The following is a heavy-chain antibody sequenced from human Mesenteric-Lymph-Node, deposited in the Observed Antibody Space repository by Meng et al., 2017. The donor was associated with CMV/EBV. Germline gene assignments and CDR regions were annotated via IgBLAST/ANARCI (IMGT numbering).Heavy chain of an antibody. D-gene: IGHD2-2*02. CDR2: IGSSGNAI. CDR3: ARWSFPGGARYCSSTSCYIYGMDV. CDR1: GFTFSTYE. V-gene: IGHV3-48*03. J-gene: IGHJ6*02. Sequence: GGSLRLSCAASGFTFSTYEMNWVRQAPGKGLEWVSYIGSSGNAIYYADSVKGRFTVSRDNAKNSLYLQMNSLRAEDTAVYYCARWSFPGGARYCSSTSCYIYGMDVWGQGTTVTVSS.